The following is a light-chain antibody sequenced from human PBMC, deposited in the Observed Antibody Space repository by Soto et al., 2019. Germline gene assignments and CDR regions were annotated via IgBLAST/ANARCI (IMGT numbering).Light chain of an antibody. CDR3: MEALQSPLT. Sequence: DIVMTQSPLSLPVTPGETASVSCRSSQSLLHSNGYNYLDWYLQKPGQSPQLLIYLGSSRASGVPDRFSGSGSGTDFPLKISRVEAEDVGVYYCMEALQSPLTFGGGTKVDIK. CDR2: LGS. CDR1: QSLLHSNGYNY. V-gene: IGKV2-28*01. J-gene: IGKJ4*01.